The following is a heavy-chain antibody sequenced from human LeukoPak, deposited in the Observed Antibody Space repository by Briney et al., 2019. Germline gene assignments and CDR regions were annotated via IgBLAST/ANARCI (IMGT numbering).Heavy chain of an antibody. CDR2: IFYTGST. Sequence: SETLSLTCTVSGGSISSSNYYWAWIRQPPGKGLEWIANIFYTGSTYYNPSLKSRVTISVDTSKNQFSLELSSVTAADTAVYYCARSAWQQLGTINWFDPWGQGTLVTVSS. CDR1: GGSISSSNYY. CDR3: ARSAWQQLGTINWFDP. V-gene: IGHV4-39*07. D-gene: IGHD6-13*01. J-gene: IGHJ5*02.